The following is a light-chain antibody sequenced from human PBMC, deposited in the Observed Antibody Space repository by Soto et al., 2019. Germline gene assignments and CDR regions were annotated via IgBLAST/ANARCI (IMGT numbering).Light chain of an antibody. CDR1: QDIGSH. CDR3: QQFRSCPIT. CDR2: FAS. J-gene: IGKJ5*01. Sequence: IQMTHSPSSLSASVGDRVTITCRASQDIGSHLAWYQQKPEKAPKSLIYFASTLQSGVPSRFSASGSGTDFTLTISSLQPEDFATYYCQQFRSCPITFGQGTRLEIK. V-gene: IGKV1D-16*01.